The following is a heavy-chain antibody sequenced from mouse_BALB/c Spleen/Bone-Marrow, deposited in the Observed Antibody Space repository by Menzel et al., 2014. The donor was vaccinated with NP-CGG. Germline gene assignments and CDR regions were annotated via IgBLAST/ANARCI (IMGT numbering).Heavy chain of an antibody. D-gene: IGHD1-1*01. J-gene: IGHJ3*01. CDR2: INPDSSTI. CDR1: GFDSXRYW. Sequence: VQLKESGGGLVQPGGSLKLSCAASGFDSXRYWMTWVRQAPGKGLEWIGEINPDSSTINYTPSLKDKFIISRDNAKNALSLKKNNVSSEDTPFFYCEKNFFYGCLVHGAQGTLDTVST. V-gene: IGHV4-1*02. CDR3: EKNFFYGCLVH.